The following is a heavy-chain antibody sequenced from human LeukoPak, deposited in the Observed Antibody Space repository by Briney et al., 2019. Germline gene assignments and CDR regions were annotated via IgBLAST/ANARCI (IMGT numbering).Heavy chain of an antibody. D-gene: IGHD1-26*01. CDR3: ARDLASGSYSRYYYGMDV. Sequence: SETLSLTCAVYGGSFSGYYWSWIRQPPGKGLEWIGEINHSGSTNYNPSLKSRVTISVDTSKKQFSLKLSSVTAADTAVYYCARDLASGSYSRYYYGMDVWGQGTTVTVSS. V-gene: IGHV4-34*01. CDR2: INHSGST. CDR1: GGSFSGYY. J-gene: IGHJ6*02.